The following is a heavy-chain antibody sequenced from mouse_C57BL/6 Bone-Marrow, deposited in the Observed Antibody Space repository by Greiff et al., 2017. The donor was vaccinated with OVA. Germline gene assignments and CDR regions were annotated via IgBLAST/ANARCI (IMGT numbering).Heavy chain of an antibody. CDR3: ARDKDYDGGDY. CDR2: ISDGGSYT. Sequence: EVKVVESGGGLVKPGGSLKLSCAASGFTFSSYAMSWVRQTPEKRLEWVATISDGGSYTYYPDNVKGRFTISRDNAKNNLYLQMSHLKSEDTAMYYCARDKDYDGGDYWGQGTTLTVSS. D-gene: IGHD2-4*01. CDR1: GFTFSSYA. V-gene: IGHV5-4*01. J-gene: IGHJ2*01.